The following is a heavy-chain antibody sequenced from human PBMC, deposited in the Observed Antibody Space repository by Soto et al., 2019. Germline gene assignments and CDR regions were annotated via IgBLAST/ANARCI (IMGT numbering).Heavy chain of an antibody. J-gene: IGHJ4*02. CDR3: ARDGMTTGDT. Sequence: ETLSLTCIVSGVSVRSYTWSWVRQPANKGLEWIGRVFSSVSATYNPSLKSRVSISMDTPENRISLKLDSVTAADAGVYFCARDGMTTGDTWGPGTLVTVSS. CDR2: VFSSVSA. D-gene: IGHD2-21*02. CDR1: GVSVRSYT. V-gene: IGHV4-4*07.